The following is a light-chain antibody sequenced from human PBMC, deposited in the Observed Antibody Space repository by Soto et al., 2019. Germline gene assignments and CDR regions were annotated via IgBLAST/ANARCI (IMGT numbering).Light chain of an antibody. CDR2: EAN. Sequence: QSVLTHPASVSGSPGQSITISCTGTSSDVGSYNVVSWYQQHRGNAPKLMIYEANKRPSGISTRFSGSKSGNTASLTISGLQAEDEADYYCCSYAGSSTWVFGGGTKLTVL. V-gene: IGLV2-23*01. J-gene: IGLJ3*02. CDR3: CSYAGSSTWV. CDR1: SSDVGSYNV.